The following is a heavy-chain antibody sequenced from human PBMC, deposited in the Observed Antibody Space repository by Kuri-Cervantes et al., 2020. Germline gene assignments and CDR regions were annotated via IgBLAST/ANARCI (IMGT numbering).Heavy chain of an antibody. CDR3: ARAKFDILTGGNWFDP. J-gene: IGHJ5*02. V-gene: IGHV3-13*01. D-gene: IGHD3-9*01. CDR1: GFTFSSYD. CDR2: IGTAGDT. Sequence: GGSLRLSCAASGFTFSSYDMHWVRQATGKGLEWVSAIGTAGDTYYPGSVKGRFTISRENAKNSLHLQMNSLRAGDTAVYYCARAKFDILTGGNWFDPWGQGTLVTVSS.